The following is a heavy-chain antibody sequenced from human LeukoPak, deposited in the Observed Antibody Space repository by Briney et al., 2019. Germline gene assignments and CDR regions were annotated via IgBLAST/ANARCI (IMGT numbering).Heavy chain of an antibody. V-gene: IGHV4-59*01. CDR3: ARGWDDSSGYSPYYFDY. J-gene: IGHJ4*02. D-gene: IGHD3-22*01. Sequence: SETLSLTCTVSGGSISSYYWIWIRQPPGKGLVWIGYIYYSGSTNYNPSLKSRVTISVDTSKNQFSLQLSSVTAADTAVIYCARGWDDSSGYSPYYFDYWGQGTLVTVSS. CDR1: GGSISSYY. CDR2: IYYSGST.